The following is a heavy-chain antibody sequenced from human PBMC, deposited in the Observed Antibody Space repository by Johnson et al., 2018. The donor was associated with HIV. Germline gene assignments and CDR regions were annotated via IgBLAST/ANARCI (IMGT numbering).Heavy chain of an antibody. CDR1: GFTFSDHY. J-gene: IGHJ3*02. Sequence: QVQLVESGGGLVQSGGSLRLSCAASGFTFSDHYMDWVRQAPGKGLEWVAFISYDGSNKYYADSVKGRFTISRDNSKNTLYLQMNSLRAEDTAVYYCAREATYYDDVWGSYAFDIWGQGTMVTVSS. CDR2: ISYDGSNK. V-gene: IGHV3-30*14. CDR3: AREATYYDDVWGSYAFDI. D-gene: IGHD3-16*01.